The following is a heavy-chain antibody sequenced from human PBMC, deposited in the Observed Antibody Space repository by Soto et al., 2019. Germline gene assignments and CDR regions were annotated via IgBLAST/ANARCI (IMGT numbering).Heavy chain of an antibody. CDR1: GYTFTSYA. V-gene: IGHV1-3*01. Sequence: QVQLVQSGAEVKKPGASVKVSCKASGYTFTSYAMHWVRQAPGQRLEWMGWINAGNGNTKYSQKFQGRVTITRDTSASTAYMELSSLRPEDTAVYYCARDQSWGSGWYGYWGQGTLVTVSS. CDR3: ARDQSWGSGWYGY. CDR2: INAGNGNT. J-gene: IGHJ4*02. D-gene: IGHD6-19*01.